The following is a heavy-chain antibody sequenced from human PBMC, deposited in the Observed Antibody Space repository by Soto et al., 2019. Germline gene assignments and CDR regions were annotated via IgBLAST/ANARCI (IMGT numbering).Heavy chain of an antibody. CDR1: GFTFDDYA. D-gene: IGHD6-13*01. CDR2: ISWNSVSI. J-gene: IGHJ4*02. CDR3: AKDIAGSFDY. V-gene: IGHV3-9*01. Sequence: EVQLVESGGGLVQPGRSLRLSCAASGFTFDDYAMHWVRQAPGKGLEWVSGISWNSVSIGYADSVKGRFTISRDNAKNSLYLQMNSLRAEDTALYYCAKDIAGSFDYWGQGTLVTVSS.